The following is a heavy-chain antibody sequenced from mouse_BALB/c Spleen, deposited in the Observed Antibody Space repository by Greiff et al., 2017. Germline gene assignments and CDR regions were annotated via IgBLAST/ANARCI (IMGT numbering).Heavy chain of an antibody. D-gene: IGHD1-1*01. CDR2: ISYSGST. CDR1: GYSITSDYA. J-gene: IGHJ1*01. V-gene: IGHV3-2*02. Sequence: DVQLQESGPGLVKPSQSLSLTCTVTGYSITSDYAWNWIRQFPGNKLEWMGYISYSGSTSYNPSLKSRISITRDTSKNQFFLQLNSVTTEDTATYYCASYYYGSSTWYFDVWGAGTTVTVSS. CDR3: ASYYYGSSTWYFDV.